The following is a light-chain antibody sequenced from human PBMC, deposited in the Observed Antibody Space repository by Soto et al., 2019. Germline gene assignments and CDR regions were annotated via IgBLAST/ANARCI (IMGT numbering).Light chain of an antibody. Sequence: EIVLTKSPGTLSLSPGERATLSCRASQSVSNNYLAWYQQKPGQAPRLLIDDASNRATGIPDRFSGSGSGTDFTLTISRLEPEDFAVYYCQQCATSPLTFGQGTRVDIK. CDR3: QQCATSPLT. J-gene: IGKJ1*01. V-gene: IGKV3-20*01. CDR1: QSVSNNY. CDR2: DAS.